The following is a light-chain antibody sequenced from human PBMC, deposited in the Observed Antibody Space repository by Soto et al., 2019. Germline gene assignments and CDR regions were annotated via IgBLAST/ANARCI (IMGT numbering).Light chain of an antibody. V-gene: IGKV3-15*01. CDR2: GAS. CDR1: QSVSSN. CDR3: QQYNNWPPLT. Sequence: EIVMTQSPATLSVSPGERATLSCRASQSVSSNLSWYQQKPGQAPRLLMYGASTRATGIPARYSGSGYWTEFTLTISSLQSEDFAVYYCQQYNNWPPLTFGGGTKVEIK. J-gene: IGKJ4*02.